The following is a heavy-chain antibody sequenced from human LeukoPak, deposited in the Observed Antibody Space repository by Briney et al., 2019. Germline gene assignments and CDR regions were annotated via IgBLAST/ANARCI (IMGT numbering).Heavy chain of an antibody. CDR2: INHSGST. CDR3: ARGRFYYGSGSNFDY. J-gene: IGHJ4*02. CDR1: GGSFSGYY. D-gene: IGHD3-10*01. Sequence: KPSETLSLTCAVYGGSFSGYYWSWIRQPPGKGREWIGEINHSGSTNYNPSLKSRVTISVDTSKNQFSLKLSSVTAADTAVYYCARGRFYYGSGSNFDYWGQGTLVTVSS. V-gene: IGHV4-34*01.